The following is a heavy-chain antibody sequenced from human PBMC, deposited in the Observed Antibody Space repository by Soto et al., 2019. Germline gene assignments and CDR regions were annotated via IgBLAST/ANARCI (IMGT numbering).Heavy chain of an antibody. CDR2: ISAHNGNT. J-gene: IGHJ4*02. CDR1: GYTFTSYG. CDR3: ARGRYGDY. Sequence: QVHLVQSGAEVKKPGASVMVSCKASGYTFTSYGITWVRQAPGQGLEWMGWISAHNGNTDYAQKLQGRVIVTRDTSPSTAYMELRSLRSNDSAVYYCARGRYGDYWGQGALVTVSS. D-gene: IGHD1-1*01. V-gene: IGHV1-18*01.